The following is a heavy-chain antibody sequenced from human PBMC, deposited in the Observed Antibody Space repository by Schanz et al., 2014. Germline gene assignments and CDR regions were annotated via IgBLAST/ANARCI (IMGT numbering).Heavy chain of an antibody. CDR1: GFTFSSYG. V-gene: IGHV3-30*19. D-gene: IGHD1-1*01. CDR3: ARGTDWNLHY. CDR2: ISNDGSIK. Sequence: QVQLVESGGGVVQPGRSLRLSCAASGFTFSSYGMHWVRQAPGKGLEWVALISNDGSIKYYADSVEGRFTISRDNSRNTLYLQMNSLRAGDTAVYYCARGTDWNLHYWGQGALVTVSS. J-gene: IGHJ4*02.